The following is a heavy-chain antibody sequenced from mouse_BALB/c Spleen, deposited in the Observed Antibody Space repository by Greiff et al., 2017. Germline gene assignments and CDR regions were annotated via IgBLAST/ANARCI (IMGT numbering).Heavy chain of an antibody. CDR3: AREYGNYVGDY. V-gene: IGHV1-14*01. CDR1: GYTFTSYV. Sequence: VQLKESGPELVKPGASVKMSCKASGYTFTSYVMHWVKQKPGQGLEWIGYINPYNDGTKYNEKFKGKATLTSDKSSSTAYMELSSLTSEDSAVYYCAREYGNYVGDYWGQGTTLTVSS. D-gene: IGHD2-10*02. J-gene: IGHJ2*01. CDR2: INPYNDGT.